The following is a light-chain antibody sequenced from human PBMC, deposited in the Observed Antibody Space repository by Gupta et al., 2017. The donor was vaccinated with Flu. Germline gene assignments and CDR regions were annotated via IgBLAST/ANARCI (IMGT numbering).Light chain of an antibody. CDR1: QSVSSY. CDR3: QQRSNSLT. V-gene: IGKV3-11*01. Sequence: EIVLTQSPATLPLSPGERATLSCRASQSVSSYLAWYEQKPGQAPRLLIYDASNRANGIPARFSGSGSGTDFTLTSSSRETEDFAVYYWQQRSNSLTFGQGTQVEIK. CDR2: DAS. J-gene: IGKJ5*01.